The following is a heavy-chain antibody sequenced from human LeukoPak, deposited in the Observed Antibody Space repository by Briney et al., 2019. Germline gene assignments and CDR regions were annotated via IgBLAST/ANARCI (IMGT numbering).Heavy chain of an antibody. V-gene: IGHV3-30*18. CDR1: GFTFSSYG. J-gene: IGHJ4*02. Sequence: GRSLLLSCAASGFTFSSYGMHWVRHAPGKGLEWVAVISYDGSNKYYADSVKGRFTISRDNSKNTLYLQMNSLRAEDTAVYYCAKDLGITMIVVVTQPLGYWGQGTLVTVSS. D-gene: IGHD3-22*01. CDR3: AKDLGITMIVVVTQPLGY. CDR2: ISYDGSNK.